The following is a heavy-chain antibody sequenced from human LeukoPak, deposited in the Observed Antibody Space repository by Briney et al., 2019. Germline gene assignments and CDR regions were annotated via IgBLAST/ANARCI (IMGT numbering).Heavy chain of an antibody. CDR2: ITSSGSTI. V-gene: IGHV3-48*03. Sequence: GGSLRLSCAASGFTFSSYEMNWVRQAPGKGLEWVSYITSSGSTIYYADSVKGRFTISRDNAKNSLYLQMSSLRAEDTAVYYCAIRWANFDYWGQGTLVTVSS. J-gene: IGHJ4*02. D-gene: IGHD1-26*01. CDR1: GFTFSSYE. CDR3: AIRWANFDY.